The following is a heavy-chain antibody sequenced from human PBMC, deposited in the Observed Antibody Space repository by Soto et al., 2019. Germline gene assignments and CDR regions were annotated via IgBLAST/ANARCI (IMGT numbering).Heavy chain of an antibody. V-gene: IGHV3-30*03. CDR1: GFSFSRYG. CDR3: VRDSISGSYYFYYYGMDV. J-gene: IGHJ6*02. D-gene: IGHD1-26*01. Sequence: QVQLVESGGGVVQPGRSLRLSCAASGFSFSRYGMHWVRQAPGKGLEWVAVISYDGSKKYDADSVKGRFTISRDNSKNTLYLQMNNLRPEDTAVYYSVRDSISGSYYFYYYGMDVWGLGTTVTVSS. CDR2: ISYDGSKK.